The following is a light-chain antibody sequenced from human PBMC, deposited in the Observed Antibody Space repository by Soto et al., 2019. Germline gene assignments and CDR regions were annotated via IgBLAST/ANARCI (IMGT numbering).Light chain of an antibody. CDR3: CSYAGSTTVV. CDR1: SSDVGSYNL. Sequence: QSVLTQPASVSGSPGQSITISCTGTSSDVGSYNLVSWYQQHPGKAPKLIIYEGSKRPSGVSNRFSGSKSGNTASLTISGLQAEDEADYYCCSYAGSTTVVFGGGTKLT. CDR2: EGS. J-gene: IGLJ2*01. V-gene: IGLV2-23*01.